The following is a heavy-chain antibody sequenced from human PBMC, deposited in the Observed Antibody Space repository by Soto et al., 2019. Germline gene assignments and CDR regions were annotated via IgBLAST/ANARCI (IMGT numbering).Heavy chain of an antibody. V-gene: IGHV1-69*13. Sequence: SVKVSCKASGCTFSSYAISWVRQAPGQGLEWMGGIIPIFGTANYAQKFQGRVTITADESTSTAYMELSSLRSEDTAVYYCATQDIVVVVAAEHAFDIWGQGTMVTVSS. D-gene: IGHD2-15*01. J-gene: IGHJ3*02. CDR1: GCTFSSYA. CDR2: IIPIFGTA. CDR3: ATQDIVVVVAAEHAFDI.